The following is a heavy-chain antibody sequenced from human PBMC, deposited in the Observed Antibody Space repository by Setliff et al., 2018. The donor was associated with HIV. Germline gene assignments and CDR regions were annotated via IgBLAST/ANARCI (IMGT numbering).Heavy chain of an antibody. D-gene: IGHD3-16*02. J-gene: IGHJ4*02. Sequence: PSETLSPTCTVSGGSISSGTYYWSWIRQHPGKGLERIGYIYSRGSTYYNPSLKSRVTISVDTSKNQFSLKLSSVTAADTAVYYCARVPPLKAFGGVISLYYFDYWGQGTLVTVS. V-gene: IGHV4-31*03. CDR3: ARVPPLKAFGGVISLYYFDY. CDR1: GGSISSGTYY. CDR2: IYSRGST.